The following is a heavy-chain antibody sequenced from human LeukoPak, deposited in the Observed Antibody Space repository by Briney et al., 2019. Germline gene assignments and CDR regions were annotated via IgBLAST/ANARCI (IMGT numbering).Heavy chain of an antibody. V-gene: IGHV3-66*01. D-gene: IGHD5-18*01. J-gene: IGHJ4*02. CDR2: LYRGGAT. Sequence: GGSLRLSCAASGFTVDSKYMSWVRQAPGKGLEWVSVLYRGGATYYADSVKGRFTISRDNPQNTLYLQMNSLRAEDTAVYYCARIVDTAMVVDCWGQGTLVTVSS. CDR1: GFTVDSKY. CDR3: ARIVDTAMVVDC.